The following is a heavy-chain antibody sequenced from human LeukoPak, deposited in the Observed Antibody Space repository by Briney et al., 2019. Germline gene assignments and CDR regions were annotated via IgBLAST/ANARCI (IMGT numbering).Heavy chain of an antibody. V-gene: IGHV4-39*07. D-gene: IGHD2-15*01. CDR2: IYYSGST. Sequence: SETLSLTCTVSGGSITSSSYYWGWYRQPPGKGLEWFGTIYYSGSTYYNPSLKSRLTISVDTSKNQFSLKLSSVTAADTAVYYCARGRGYCSGGSCPLRSDWIDPWGQGTLVTVSS. CDR3: ARGRGYCSGGSCPLRSDWIDP. J-gene: IGHJ5*02. CDR1: GGSITSSSYY.